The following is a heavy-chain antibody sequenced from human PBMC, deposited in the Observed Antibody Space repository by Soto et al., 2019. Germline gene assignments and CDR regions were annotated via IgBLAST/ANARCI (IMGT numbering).Heavy chain of an antibody. CDR1: GGSFSGYI. D-gene: IGHD3-22*01. CDR2: IYYSGST. V-gene: IGHV4-34*01. Sequence: PSETLSLTCAVHGGSFSGYIWTWIRQPPGKGLEWIGSIYYSGSTYYNPSLKSRVTISVDTSKNQFSLKLSSVTAADTAVYYCARHGMDYYDSSGYYYSPYYFDYWGQGTLVTVSS. J-gene: IGHJ4*02. CDR3: ARHGMDYYDSSGYYYSPYYFDY.